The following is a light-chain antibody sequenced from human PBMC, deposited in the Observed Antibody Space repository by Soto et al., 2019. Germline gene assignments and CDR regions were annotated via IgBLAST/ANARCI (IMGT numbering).Light chain of an antibody. V-gene: IGKV1-5*03. CDR1: QSINSW. CDR2: KAS. J-gene: IGKJ1*01. Sequence: DIQMTQSPSTLSASVGDRVTITCRASQSINSWLAWYQQKPGKAPTLLIYKASNLQSGVPSRFSGSGSGTDFTLTISSLQPDDFATDYCQQYRDYSQTFGQGTKVEI. CDR3: QQYRDYSQT.